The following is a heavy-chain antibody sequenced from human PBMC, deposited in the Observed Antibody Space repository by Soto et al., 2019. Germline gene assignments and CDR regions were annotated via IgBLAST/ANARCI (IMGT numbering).Heavy chain of an antibody. J-gene: IGHJ4*01. D-gene: IGHD3-22*01. V-gene: IGHV3-74*03. CDR3: AKMGGYYDSRGKRYFDY. CDR1: GLTFRSYW. Sequence: GSLRLSCAASGLTFRSYWMHWVRQAPGKGLVWVSRINTDGSVAMYVDSVKGRFTISRDNSKNTLYLQMNSLRAEDTAVYSCAKMGGYYDSRGKRYFDYWGQGTLVTVSS. CDR2: INTDGSVA.